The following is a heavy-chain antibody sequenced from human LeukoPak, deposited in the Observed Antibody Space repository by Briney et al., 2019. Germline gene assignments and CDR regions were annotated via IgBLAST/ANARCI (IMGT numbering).Heavy chain of an antibody. CDR2: IHNSGRT. V-gene: IGHV4-59*08. D-gene: IGHD1-14*01. Sequence: NPSETLSLTRSVSGGSVSSYYWSWIRQSAGKVLEWIGYIHNSGRTNYNPSLKSRVTGFVDTSKNQVSLRLSSVTAADTAVYYCARHGTISSESYFDYWGQGALVTVSS. CDR1: GGSVSSYY. CDR3: ARHGTISSESYFDY. J-gene: IGHJ4*02.